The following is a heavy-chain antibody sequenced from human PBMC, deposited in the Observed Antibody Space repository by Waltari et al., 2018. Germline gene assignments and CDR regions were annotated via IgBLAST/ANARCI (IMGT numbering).Heavy chain of an antibody. V-gene: IGHV3-74*01. CDR2: INSDGSGT. CDR1: GFTFSSYW. D-gene: IGHD4-17*01. J-gene: IGHJ5*02. CDR3: ARSCGLRCHWFDP. Sequence: EVQLVESGGGLVQPGGSLRLSCAASGFTFSSYWMHWVRQAPGKGLVWVSRINSDGSGTSYCDSVKGRVTISRDNTKNTLYLQMNSLRAEDTAVYYCARSCGLRCHWFDPWGQGTLVTVSS.